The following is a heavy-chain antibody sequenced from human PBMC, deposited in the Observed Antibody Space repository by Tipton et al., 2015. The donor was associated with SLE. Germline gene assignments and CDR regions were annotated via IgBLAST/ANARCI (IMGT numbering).Heavy chain of an antibody. CDR3: ARVGDTAIVDY. D-gene: IGHD5-18*01. Sequence: TLSLTCSVSGASISSGGHYWSWIRQHPEKGLEWIGYIYFSGSTYYNPSLKSRVSISVDTSENQFSLNLRSITAADTAVYYCARVGDTAIVDYWGQGTLVTVSS. J-gene: IGHJ4*02. CDR2: IYFSGST. V-gene: IGHV4-31*03. CDR1: GASISSGGHY.